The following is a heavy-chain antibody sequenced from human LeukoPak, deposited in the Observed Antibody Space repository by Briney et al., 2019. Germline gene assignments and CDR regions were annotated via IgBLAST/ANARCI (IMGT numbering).Heavy chain of an antibody. J-gene: IGHJ4*02. CDR1: GASISSYY. V-gene: IGHV4-59*08. CDR3: AAGHPVYFKF. Sequence: KPSETLSLTCTVSGASISSYYWSWIRQPPGQGLEWIGYIYYTGTTNYDPSLRSRVTISLDTSKNQFSLRLTSVTGADAAIYYCAAGHPVYFKFWGQGTLVTVSS. CDR2: IYYTGTT.